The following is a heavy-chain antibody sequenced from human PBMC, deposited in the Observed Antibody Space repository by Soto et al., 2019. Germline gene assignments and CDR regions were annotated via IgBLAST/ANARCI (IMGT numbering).Heavy chain of an antibody. D-gene: IGHD3-3*01. CDR1: GGTSSNFV. Sequence: QMRLVQSGAEVKNSGSSVKVSCKASGGTSSNFVITWVRQVPGQGLEWLGGILPMFGAVKYAQKFQDRLKITADRSTNTASMESGSMRSEDTTVYYCARPKRSGYDRGDTYYHTMDVWGHGTTVTLSS. V-gene: IGHV1-69*06. CDR3: ARPKRSGYDRGDTYYHTMDV. J-gene: IGHJ6*02. CDR2: ILPMFGAV.